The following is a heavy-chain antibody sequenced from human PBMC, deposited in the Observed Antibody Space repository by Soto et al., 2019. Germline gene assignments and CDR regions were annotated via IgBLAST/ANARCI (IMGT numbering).Heavy chain of an antibody. CDR3: ARCGNCHSSSYYHDDWFDP. D-gene: IGHD3-22*01. V-gene: IGHV1-3*01. Sequence: GDSVKVSCKASGYTFITYIMHWVRQAPGHRLEWMGRINGGNGNTDYSQKFQGRLTITRDTSASTVYMELSSLRSEDTAVYYCARCGNCHSSSYYHDDWFDPWGQGTLVTVSS. CDR1: GYTFITYI. J-gene: IGHJ5*02. CDR2: INGGNGNT.